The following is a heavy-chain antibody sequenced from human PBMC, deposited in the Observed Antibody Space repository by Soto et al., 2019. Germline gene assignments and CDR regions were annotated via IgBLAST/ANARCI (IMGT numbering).Heavy chain of an antibody. CDR1: GFTFSSYA. CDR3: GRDEGGGVYEGSYYYYGMDV. CDR2: ISYDGIKK. J-gene: IGHJ6*02. Sequence: GGSLRLSCAASGFTFSSYAMHWVRQAPGKGLEWVAVISYDGIKKYYADSVKGRFTISRDNSKNTLYLQMNSLRAEDTAVYYCGRDEGGGVYEGSYYYYGMDVWGQGPTMTV. V-gene: IGHV3-30-3*01. D-gene: IGHD6-13*01.